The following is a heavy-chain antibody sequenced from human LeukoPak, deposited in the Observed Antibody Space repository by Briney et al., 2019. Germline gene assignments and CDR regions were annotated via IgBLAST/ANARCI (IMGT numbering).Heavy chain of an antibody. CDR3: ARGSVTGTTIDY. CDR1: GGTFSSYA. CDR2: IIPIFGTA. Sequence: GSSVKVSCKASGGTFSSYAISWVRQAPGQGLEWMGGIIPIFGTANYAQKFQGRVTITADESTSIAYMELGSLRSEDTAVYYCARGSVTGTTIDYWGQGTLVTVSS. V-gene: IGHV1-69*01. J-gene: IGHJ4*02. D-gene: IGHD1-20*01.